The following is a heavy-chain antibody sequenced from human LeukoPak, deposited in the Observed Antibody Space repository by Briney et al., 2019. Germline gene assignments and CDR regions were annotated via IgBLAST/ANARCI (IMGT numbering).Heavy chain of an antibody. CDR2: IWYDGSNK. J-gene: IGHJ4*02. D-gene: IGHD3-3*01. CDR3: ARDPMGSYDFWSGYLDY. V-gene: IGHV3-33*01. CDR1: GFTFSSYG. Sequence: PGGSLRLYCAASGFTFSSYGMHCVRQAPGKGLEWVAVIWYDGSNKYYADSVKGRFTISRDNSKNTLYLQMNSLRAEDTAVYYCARDPMGSYDFWSGYLDYWGQGTLVTVSS.